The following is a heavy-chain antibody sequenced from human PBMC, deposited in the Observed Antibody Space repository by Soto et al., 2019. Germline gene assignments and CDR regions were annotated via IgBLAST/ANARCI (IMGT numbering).Heavy chain of an antibody. Sequence: SQTLSLTCAISGDSVSSNSAAWNWIRQSPSRGLEWLGRTYYRSKWYNDYAVSVKSRITINPDTSKNQFSLQLNSVTPEDTAVYYCARDAPRPQYSSSWYVYWFDPWGQGTLVTVS. CDR1: GDSVSSNSAA. J-gene: IGHJ5*02. CDR2: TYYRSKWYN. D-gene: IGHD6-13*01. CDR3: ARDAPRPQYSSSWYVYWFDP. V-gene: IGHV6-1*01.